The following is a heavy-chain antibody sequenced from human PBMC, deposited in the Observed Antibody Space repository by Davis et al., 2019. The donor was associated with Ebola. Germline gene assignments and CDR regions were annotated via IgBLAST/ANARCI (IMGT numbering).Heavy chain of an antibody. J-gene: IGHJ4*02. CDR3: AREGIVVVPAAISSLGPFDY. Sequence: PGGSLRLSCAASGFTFSSYGMHWVRQAPGKGLEWVAVIWYDGSNKYYADSVKGRFTISRDNSKNTLYLQMNSLRAEDTAVYYCAREGIVVVPAAISSLGPFDYWGQGTLVTVSS. D-gene: IGHD2-2*01. CDR1: GFTFSSYG. V-gene: IGHV3-33*01. CDR2: IWYDGSNK.